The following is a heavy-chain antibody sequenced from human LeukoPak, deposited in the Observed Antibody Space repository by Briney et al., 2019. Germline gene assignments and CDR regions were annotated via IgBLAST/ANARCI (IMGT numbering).Heavy chain of an antibody. CDR1: GYTFTDNY. CDR3: AREGIKIFGGWAPFDP. CDR2: INPLSGGP. D-gene: IGHD3-3*01. Sequence: ASVRVSCKASGYTFTDNYIHWVRQAPGQGLEWMGWINPLSGGPMYAQKFQGRVTMTRDTSLSTAYIELNGLKSDDTAIYYCAREGIKIFGGWAPFDPWGQGTLVTVS. J-gene: IGHJ5*02. V-gene: IGHV1-2*02.